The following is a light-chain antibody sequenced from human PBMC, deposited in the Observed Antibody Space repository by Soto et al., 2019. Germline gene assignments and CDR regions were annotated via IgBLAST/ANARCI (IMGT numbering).Light chain of an antibody. CDR1: QSISSTS. CDR2: GAS. CDR3: HLCGGSQP. Sequence: EIVLTQSPGTLSLSPGERATLSCRASQSISSTSLVWYQQRPGQPPRLLIYGASSRATGIPDRFSGSGSGTDFTLSISSLEPEDFAVYFCHLCGGSQPFGQGTKVETK. J-gene: IGKJ1*01. V-gene: IGKV3-20*01.